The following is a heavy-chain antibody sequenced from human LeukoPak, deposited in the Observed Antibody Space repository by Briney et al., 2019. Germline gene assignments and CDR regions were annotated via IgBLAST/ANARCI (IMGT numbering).Heavy chain of an antibody. J-gene: IGHJ3*02. Sequence: SETLSLTCTVSGGSISSGDYFWSWVRQPPGKGLGWIGHIYRTGSTYDNPSLKSRLSISVDTSKNQISLKLTSVTAADTAVYYCARIDRSRSDAFDIWGQGTFVAVSS. CDR2: IYRTGST. V-gene: IGHV4-30-4*01. CDR3: ARIDRSRSDAFDI. CDR1: GGSISSGDYF. D-gene: IGHD2-2*01.